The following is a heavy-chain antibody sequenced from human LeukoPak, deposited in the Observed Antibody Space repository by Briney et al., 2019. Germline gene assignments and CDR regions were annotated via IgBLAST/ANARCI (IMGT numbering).Heavy chain of an antibody. V-gene: IGHV5-51*01. CDR2: IYPGDSDT. Sequence: GESLQISCKGSGYSFSFYWIAWVRQMPGKGLEWMGIIYPGDSDTRYSPSFQGQVTISVDKSISTAYLQWGSLKASDTAMYYCARQDGEGSYYFDYWGQGSLVTVSS. J-gene: IGHJ4*02. CDR3: ARQDGEGSYYFDY. CDR1: GYSFSFYW. D-gene: IGHD5-24*01.